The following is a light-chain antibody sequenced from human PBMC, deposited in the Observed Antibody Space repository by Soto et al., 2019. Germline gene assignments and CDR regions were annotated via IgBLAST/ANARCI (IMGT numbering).Light chain of an antibody. V-gene: IGLV4-69*01. CDR2: LNSDGSH. J-gene: IGLJ2*01. Sequence: QLVLTQSPSASASLGASVKLTCTLSSGHSNYAIAWHQQQSEKGPRYLMKLNSDGSHSKGDGIPDRCSGSSSGAERYLTISRLQSEDEADYYCQTWGSGIVVFGGGTKLTVL. CDR3: QTWGSGIVV. CDR1: SGHSNYA.